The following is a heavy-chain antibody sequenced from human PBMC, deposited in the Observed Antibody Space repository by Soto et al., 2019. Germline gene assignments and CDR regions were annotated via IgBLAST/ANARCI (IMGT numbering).Heavy chain of an antibody. Sequence: PGGSLRLSCAASGFTFSSYSMSWVRQAPGKGLEWVSYISSDSTTIYYADSVKGRFTISRDNAKNSLYLQMNSLRDEDTAVFYCAREDTSGFYRRGYYGMDAWGQGTTVTVSS. CDR2: ISSDSTTI. V-gene: IGHV3-48*02. CDR1: GFTFSSYS. J-gene: IGHJ6*02. D-gene: IGHD3-22*01. CDR3: AREDTSGFYRRGYYGMDA.